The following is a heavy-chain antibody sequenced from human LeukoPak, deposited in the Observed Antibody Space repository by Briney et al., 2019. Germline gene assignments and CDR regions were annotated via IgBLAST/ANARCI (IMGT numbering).Heavy chain of an antibody. D-gene: IGHD3-22*01. Sequence: KPSETLSLTCTVSGGSISSSSYYWGWIRQPPGKGLEWIGSIYYSGSTYYNPSLKSRVTISVDTSKNQFSLKLSSVTAADTAVYYCARDVTLITMIVVVNHWFDPWGQGTLVTVFS. CDR2: IYYSGST. V-gene: IGHV4-39*07. CDR1: GGSISSSSYY. CDR3: ARDVTLITMIVVVNHWFDP. J-gene: IGHJ5*02.